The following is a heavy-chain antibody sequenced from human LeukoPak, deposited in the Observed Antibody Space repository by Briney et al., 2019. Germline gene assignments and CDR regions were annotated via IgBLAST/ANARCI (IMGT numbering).Heavy chain of an antibody. D-gene: IGHD2-2*01. J-gene: IGHJ4*02. CDR2: ISGSGDTA. V-gene: IGHV3-23*01. CDR1: GFAFSSYA. Sequence: GGSLRLSCAASGFAFSSYAMSWVRLAPGKGLEWVSTISGSGDTAYYADSVRGRFTISRDNSKNTLFLQMSSLRPENTAVYYCARTPQTYCSSTTCYPDYWGQGTLVTVSS. CDR3: ARTPQTYCSSTTCYPDY.